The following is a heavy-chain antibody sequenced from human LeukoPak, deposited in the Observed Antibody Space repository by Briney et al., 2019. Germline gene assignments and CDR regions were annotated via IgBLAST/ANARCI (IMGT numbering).Heavy chain of an antibody. CDR3: ARDPYYYDSSGYGRYAFDI. J-gene: IGHJ3*02. Sequence: PSGTLSLTCAVSGGSISSSNWWGWVRPPPGKGLEWIGEIYHSGSTNYNPSLKSRVTISGDKAKKHLSLKLSSVTAADTAVYYCARDPYYYDSSGYGRYAFDIWGQGTMVTVSS. V-gene: IGHV4-4*02. CDR1: GGSISSSNW. CDR2: IYHSGST. D-gene: IGHD3-22*01.